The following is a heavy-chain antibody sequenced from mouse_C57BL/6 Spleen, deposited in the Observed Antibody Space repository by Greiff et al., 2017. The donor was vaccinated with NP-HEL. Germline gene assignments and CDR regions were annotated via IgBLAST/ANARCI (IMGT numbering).Heavy chain of an antibody. J-gene: IGHJ3*01. D-gene: IGHD4-1*01. CDR3: ARFAGSWFAY. Sequence: EVQLQQSGPELVKPGASVKISCKASGYTFTDYYMNWVKQSHGKSLEWIGDINPNNGGTSYNQKFKGKATLTVDKSSSTAYMELRSLTSEDSAVYYCARFAGSWFAYWGQGTLVTVSA. V-gene: IGHV1-26*01. CDR2: INPNNGGT. CDR1: GYTFTDYY.